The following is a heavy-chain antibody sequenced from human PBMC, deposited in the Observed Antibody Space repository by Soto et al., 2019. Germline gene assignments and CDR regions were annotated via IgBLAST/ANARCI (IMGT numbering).Heavy chain of an antibody. V-gene: IGHV1-69*13. D-gene: IGHD2-15*01. J-gene: IGHJ4*02. CDR2: IIPIFGTA. CDR3: ARIVGVPQRYYFDY. Sequence: GASVKVSCKASGGTLSSCAISWVRQAPGQGLEWMGGIIPIFGTANYAQKFQGRVTITADESTSTAYMELSSLRSEDTAVYYCARIVGVPQRYYFDYWGQGTLVTVSS. CDR1: GGTLSSCA.